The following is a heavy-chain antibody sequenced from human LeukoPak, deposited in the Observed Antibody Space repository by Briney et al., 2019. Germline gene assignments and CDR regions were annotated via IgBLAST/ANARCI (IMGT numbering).Heavy chain of an antibody. CDR2: ISESGGST. J-gene: IGHJ6*02. D-gene: IGHD5-24*01. CDR1: GFTFSTSA. CDR3: AREGPVGGYNLYGMDV. V-gene: IGHV3-23*01. Sequence: GGSLRLSCVVSGFTFSTSAMSWVRQAPGKGLEWVSGISESGGSTYYADSVKGRFTISRDNAKNSLYLQMNSLRAEDTAVYYCAREGPVGGYNLYGMDVWGQGTTVTVSS.